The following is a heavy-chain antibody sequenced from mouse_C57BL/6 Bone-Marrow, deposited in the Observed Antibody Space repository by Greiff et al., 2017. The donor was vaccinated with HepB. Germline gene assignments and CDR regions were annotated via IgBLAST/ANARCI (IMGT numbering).Heavy chain of an antibody. J-gene: IGHJ3*01. D-gene: IGHD2-4*01. CDR3: ARRGNYDYGRAY. CDR2: IHPNSGST. V-gene: IGHV1-64*01. CDR1: GYTFTSYW. Sequence: VRLQQSGAELVKPGASVKLSCKASGYTFTSYWMHWVKQRPGQGLEWIGMIHPNSGSTNYNEKFKSKATLTVDKSSSTAYMQLSSLTSEDSAVYYCARRGNYDYGRAYWGQGTLVTVSA.